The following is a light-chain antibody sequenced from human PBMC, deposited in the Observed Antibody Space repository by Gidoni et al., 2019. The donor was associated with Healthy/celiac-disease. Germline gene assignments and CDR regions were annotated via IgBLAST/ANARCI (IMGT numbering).Light chain of an antibody. CDR3: QQYNSYGTWT. CDR1: QSISSW. CDR2: KAS. J-gene: IGKJ1*01. Sequence: DIQMTQSPPTLSASVGDRVTITCRASQSISSWLAWYQQKPGKAPKLLIYKASSLESGVPSRFSGSGSGTEFTLTISSLQPDDFATYYCQQYNSYGTWTFXQXTKVXIK. V-gene: IGKV1-5*03.